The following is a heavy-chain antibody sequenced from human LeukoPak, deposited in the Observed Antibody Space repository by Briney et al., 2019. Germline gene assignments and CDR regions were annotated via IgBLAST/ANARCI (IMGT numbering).Heavy chain of an antibody. CDR1: GFTLSSCA. CDR2: ISGSGGST. V-gene: IGHV3-23*01. D-gene: IGHD3-9*01. Sequence: PGGSLRLSCAASGFTLSSCAMSWVRQAPGKGLEWVSAISGSGGSTYYADSVKGRFTISRDNSKNTLYLQMNSLRAEDTAVYYCANVPFYDILTGYYTPDAFDIWGQETMVTVSS. CDR3: ANVPFYDILTGYYTPDAFDI. J-gene: IGHJ3*02.